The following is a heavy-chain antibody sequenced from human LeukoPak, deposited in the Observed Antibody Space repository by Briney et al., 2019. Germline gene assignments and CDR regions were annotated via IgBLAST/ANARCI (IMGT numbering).Heavy chain of an antibody. CDR1: GYGFSSHG. CDR2: MNPISGNT. CDR3: ARAPTR. J-gene: IGHJ4*02. D-gene: IGHD2-15*01. V-gene: IGHV1-8*01. Sequence: ASVKVSCKASGYGFSSHGVNWVRQATGQGLEWMGWMNPISGNTGYAQKFQGRVTMTRNTSISTAYMELSSLRSEDTAVYCCARAPTRWGQGTLVTVSS.